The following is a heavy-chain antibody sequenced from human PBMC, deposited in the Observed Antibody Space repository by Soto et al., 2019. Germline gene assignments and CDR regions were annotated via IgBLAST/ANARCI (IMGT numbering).Heavy chain of an antibody. D-gene: IGHD3-22*01. J-gene: IGHJ3*02. V-gene: IGHV4-4*02. Sequence: LSLTCAVSGGSISSSHWWSWVRQPPGKGLEWIGEIYHSGSTNYNPSLKSRVTISVDKSKNQFSLKLSSVTAADTAVYYCARRRITMIVVVFDAFDIWGQGTMVTVSS. CDR2: IYHSGST. CDR1: GGSISSSHW. CDR3: ARRRITMIVVVFDAFDI.